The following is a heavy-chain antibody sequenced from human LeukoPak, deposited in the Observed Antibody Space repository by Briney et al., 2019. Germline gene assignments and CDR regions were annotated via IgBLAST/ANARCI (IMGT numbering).Heavy chain of an antibody. CDR3: ARGARVENFDY. D-gene: IGHD2-2*01. Sequence: SETLSLTCAVYGGSFSGYYWSWIRQPPGKGLEWIGEINHSGSTNYNPSLKSRVTISVDTSKNQFSLKLSSVTAADTAVYYCARGARVENFDYRGQGTLVTVSS. CDR1: GGSFSGYY. V-gene: IGHV4-34*01. CDR2: INHSGST. J-gene: IGHJ4*02.